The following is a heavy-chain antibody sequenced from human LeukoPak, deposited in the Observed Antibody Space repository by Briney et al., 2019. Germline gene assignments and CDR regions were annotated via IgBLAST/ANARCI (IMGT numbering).Heavy chain of an antibody. V-gene: IGHV3-53*01. CDR1: GFTVSGSY. J-gene: IGHJ4*02. CDR3: ARGLGQWPHLDY. Sequence: GGSLRLSCAASGFTVSGSYMSWVRQAPGKGQEWVSVIYSTGLTYYADSVKGRFTISRDNFKNTLFLQMNSLRAEDTALYYCARGLGQWPHLDYWGQGTLVTVSS. CDR2: IYSTGLT. D-gene: IGHD6-19*01.